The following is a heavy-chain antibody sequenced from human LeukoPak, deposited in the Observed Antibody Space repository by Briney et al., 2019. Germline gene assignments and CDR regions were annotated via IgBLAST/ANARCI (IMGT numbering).Heavy chain of an antibody. CDR2: IYHSGST. D-gene: IGHD3-22*01. CDR3: ARHGSNYYDSSGYPDY. V-gene: IGHV4-4*02. J-gene: IGHJ4*02. Sequence: PSGTLSLTCAVSGGSISSSNWWSWVRQPPGKGLEWIGEIYHSGSTNYNPSLKSRVTISVDKSKNQFSLKLSPVTAADTAVYYCARHGSNYYDSSGYPDYWGQGTLVTVSS. CDR1: GGSISSSNW.